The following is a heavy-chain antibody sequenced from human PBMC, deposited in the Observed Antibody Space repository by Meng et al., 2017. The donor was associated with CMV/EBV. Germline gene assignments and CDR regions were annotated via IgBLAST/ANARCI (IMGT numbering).Heavy chain of an antibody. D-gene: IGHD4-17*01. CDR1: GGSISSSSYY. J-gene: IGHJ4*02. CDR2: IYYSGST. CDR3: ARHGGDYEDY. Sequence: SETLSLTCTVSGGSISSSSYYWGWIRQPPGKGLEWIGSIYYSGSTYYNPSLKSRVTISVDTSKSQFSLKLSSVTAADTAVYYCARHGGDYEDYWGQGTLVTVSS. V-gene: IGHV4-39*01.